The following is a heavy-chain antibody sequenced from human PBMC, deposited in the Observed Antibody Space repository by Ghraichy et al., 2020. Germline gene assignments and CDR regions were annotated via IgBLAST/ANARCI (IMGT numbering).Heavy chain of an antibody. CDR3: AKDRVETSYHFNVMDV. V-gene: IGHV3-30-3*01. J-gene: IGHJ6*02. CDR2: ISYDGTYK. D-gene: IGHD2-8*01. Sequence: GSLRLSCAASGFSFSSHAMHWVRQAPNKGLEWVAVISYDGTYKYYADSVKGRFIISRDKSRKTLYLQMDRLRPEDTAVYYCAKDRVETSYHFNVMDVWGHGTTVSVS. CDR1: GFSFSSHA.